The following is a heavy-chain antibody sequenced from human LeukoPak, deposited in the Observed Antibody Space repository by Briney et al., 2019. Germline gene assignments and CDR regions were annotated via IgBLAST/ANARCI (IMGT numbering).Heavy chain of an antibody. CDR3: ARHVSGWSYYYYYYYMDV. CDR2: INHSGST. CDR1: GGSFSGYY. D-gene: IGHD3-3*01. V-gene: IGHV4-34*01. J-gene: IGHJ6*03. Sequence: PSETLSLTCTVYGGSFSGYYWSWIRQPPGKGLEWIGEINHSGSTNYNPSLKSRVTISVDTSKNQFSLKLSSVTAADTAVYYCARHVSGWSYYYYYYYMDVWGKGTTVTVSS.